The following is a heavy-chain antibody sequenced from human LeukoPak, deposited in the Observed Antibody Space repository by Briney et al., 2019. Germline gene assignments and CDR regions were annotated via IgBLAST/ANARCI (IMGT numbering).Heavy chain of an antibody. J-gene: IGHJ6*02. V-gene: IGHV1-2*02. D-gene: IGHD3-10*01. CDR1: GYTFTGYY. Sequence: ASVKVSCKASGYTFTGYYMHWVRQAPGQGLEWMGWINPNSGGTNYAQKFQGRVTMTTDTSTSTAYVELRSLRSDDTAVYYCASMVVRGVLTVWGQGTTVTVSS. CDR2: INPNSGGT. CDR3: ASMVVRGVLTV.